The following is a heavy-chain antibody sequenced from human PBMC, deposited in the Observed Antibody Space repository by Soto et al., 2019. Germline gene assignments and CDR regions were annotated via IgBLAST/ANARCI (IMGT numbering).Heavy chain of an antibody. J-gene: IGHJ4*02. CDR2: IYPGDSDT. V-gene: IGHV5-51*01. D-gene: IGHD2-2*01. Sequence: GESLKISCKVSGYRFTSNWIGWVRQMPGKGLEWMGIIYPGDSDTRYSPSFQGQVTISADKFISTTYLQWSSLKASDTDMYYCATLGAITSCLDIWGQGTLVTVTA. CDR1: GYRFTSNW. CDR3: ATLGAITSCLDI.